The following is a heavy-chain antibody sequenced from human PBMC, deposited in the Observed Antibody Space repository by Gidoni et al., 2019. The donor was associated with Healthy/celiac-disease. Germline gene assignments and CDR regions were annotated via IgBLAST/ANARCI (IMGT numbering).Heavy chain of an antibody. CDR3: SRGVSLVVPAATPYYYYGMDV. D-gene: IGHD2-2*01. CDR1: GFTFSSYW. J-gene: IGHJ6*02. Sequence: EVQLVESGGGLVQPGGSLRLSCAASGFTFSSYWMSWVRQAPGKGLEWVDNIKQDGSEKYYVDSVKGRFTISRDNAKNSLYLQMNSLRAEDKAVYYCSRGVSLVVPAATPYYYYGMDVWGQGTTVTVSS. CDR2: IKQDGSEK. V-gene: IGHV3-7*01.